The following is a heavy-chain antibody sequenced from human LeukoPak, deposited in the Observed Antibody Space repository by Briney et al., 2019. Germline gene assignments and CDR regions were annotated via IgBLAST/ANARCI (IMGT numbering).Heavy chain of an antibody. V-gene: IGHV4-61*02. J-gene: IGHJ6*04. CDR3: ERDCGLYYATDV. CDR1: GGSISSGSYY. CDR2: IYTSGST. D-gene: IGHD2-2*01. Sequence: PSQTLSLTCTVSGGSISSGSYYWSWIRQPAGKGLEWIGRIYTSGSTNYNPSLKSRVTISVDTSKNQFSLKLSSVTAADTAVYYCERDCGLYYATDVWGKGTTVTISS.